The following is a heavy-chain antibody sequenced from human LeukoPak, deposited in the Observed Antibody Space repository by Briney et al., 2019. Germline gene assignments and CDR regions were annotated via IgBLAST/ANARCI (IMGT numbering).Heavy chain of an antibody. CDR3: ARGGYYGSGNDFRFDP. D-gene: IGHD3-10*01. CDR1: GGSFSGYY. CDR2: INHSGHT. J-gene: IGHJ5*02. V-gene: IGHV4-34*01. Sequence: SETLSLTCAVYGGSFSGYYWSWIRQPPGKGLEWIGEINHSGHTNYNPSLKSRVTISVATSKNQFSLKLTSVTAADTAVYFCARGGYYGSGNDFRFDPWGQGTLVTVSS.